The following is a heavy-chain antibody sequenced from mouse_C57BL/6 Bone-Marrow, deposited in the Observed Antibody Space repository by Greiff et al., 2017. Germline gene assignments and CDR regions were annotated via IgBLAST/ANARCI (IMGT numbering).Heavy chain of an antibody. CDR1: GFTFSSYG. V-gene: IGHV5-6*02. D-gene: IGHD4-1*01. Sequence: DVKLVESGGDLVQPGGSLKLSCAASGFTFSSYGMSWVRQTPDKRLEWVATISSGGSYTYYPDSVKGRFTISRDNAKNTLYLQMSSLKSEDTAMYYCAGGLGDFDYWGQGTTLTVSS. J-gene: IGHJ2*01. CDR3: AGGLGDFDY. CDR2: ISSGGSYT.